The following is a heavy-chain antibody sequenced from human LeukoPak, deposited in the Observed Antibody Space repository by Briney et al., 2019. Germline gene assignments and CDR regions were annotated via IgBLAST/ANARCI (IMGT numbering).Heavy chain of an antibody. D-gene: IGHD3-3*01. CDR2: IYYSGST. Sequence: TLSLPCTVSGGSISSGDYYWSWIRQPPGKGLEWIGYIYYSGSTYYNPSLKSRVTISVDTSKNQFSLKLSSVTAADTAVYYCARVKGSGYALFDYWGQGTLVTVSS. V-gene: IGHV4-30-4*01. J-gene: IGHJ4*02. CDR3: ARVKGSGYALFDY. CDR1: GGSISSGDYY.